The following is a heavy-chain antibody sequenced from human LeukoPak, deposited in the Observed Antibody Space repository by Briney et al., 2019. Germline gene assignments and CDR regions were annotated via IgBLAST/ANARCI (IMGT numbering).Heavy chain of an antibody. D-gene: IGHD6-19*01. Sequence: PSETLSLTCTVSGGSISSYYWSWIRQPPGKGLEWIGYIHYSGSTNYNPSLKSRVTISVETSKNQFSLKVSSVTAADTAVYYCAREGSSDHGLDYWGQGTLVPVSS. CDR2: IHYSGST. V-gene: IGHV4-59*12. J-gene: IGHJ4*02. CDR1: GGSISSYY. CDR3: AREGSSDHGLDY.